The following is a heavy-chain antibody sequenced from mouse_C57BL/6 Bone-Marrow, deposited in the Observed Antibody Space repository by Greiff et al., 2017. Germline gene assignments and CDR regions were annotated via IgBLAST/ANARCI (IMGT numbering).Heavy chain of an antibody. CDR1: EYEFPSHD. D-gene: IGHD3-2*02. V-gene: IGHV5-2*01. J-gene: IGHJ3*01. Sequence: EVKLVESGGGLVQPGESLKLSCESNEYEFPSHDMSWVRKTPEKRLELVAAINSDGGSTYYPDTMERRFIISRDNTKKTLYLQMSSLRSEDTALYYCARRRQLRLRGWFAYWGQGTLVTVSA. CDR3: ARRRQLRLRGWFAY. CDR2: INSDGGST.